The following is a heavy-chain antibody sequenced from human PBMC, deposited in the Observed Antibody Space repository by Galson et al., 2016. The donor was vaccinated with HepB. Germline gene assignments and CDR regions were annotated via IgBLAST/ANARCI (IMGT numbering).Heavy chain of an antibody. D-gene: IGHD5-18*01. Sequence: SVKVSCKAPGYTFTTYGVSWVRQAPGQGPEWVGWVSPYDGDTNYAQKLQGRVTMTTDTSTSTAYMELRSLTSDDTAMYFCARDRGYGSDTFDFWGQGTMVTVSS. V-gene: IGHV1-18*01. CDR3: ARDRGYGSDTFDF. CDR1: GYTFTTYG. J-gene: IGHJ3*01. CDR2: VSPYDGDT.